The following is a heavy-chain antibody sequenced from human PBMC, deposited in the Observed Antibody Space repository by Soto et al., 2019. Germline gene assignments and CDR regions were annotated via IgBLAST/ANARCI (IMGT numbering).Heavy chain of an antibody. D-gene: IGHD1-1*01. Sequence: EVQVLESGGGLVQPGGSLRLSCATSGFTFSTYVMSWVRQAPGKGLEWVSGISASGGSTYYADSVKGRFTISRDNSNYTVYLQMNSLRAEDTAVYYCAKEMPTTPFDYWGQGTLVTVSS. V-gene: IGHV3-23*01. J-gene: IGHJ4*02. CDR3: AKEMPTTPFDY. CDR2: ISASGGST. CDR1: GFTFSTYV.